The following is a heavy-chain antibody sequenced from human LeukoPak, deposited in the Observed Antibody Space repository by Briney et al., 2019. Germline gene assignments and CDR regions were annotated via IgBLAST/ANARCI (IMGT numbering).Heavy chain of an antibody. CDR2: IRSSGNTI. Sequence: GGSLRLSCAVSGFTFSDYYMSWIRQAPGQGLEWVSYIRSSGNTIYYADSVKGRFTISRDNAKNSLYLQMNSLRAEDTAVYYCARSTRRDSEIALAEYFQHWGQGTLVTVSS. D-gene: IGHD1-26*01. CDR1: GFTFSDYY. V-gene: IGHV3-11*01. CDR3: ARSTRRDSEIALAEYFQH. J-gene: IGHJ1*01.